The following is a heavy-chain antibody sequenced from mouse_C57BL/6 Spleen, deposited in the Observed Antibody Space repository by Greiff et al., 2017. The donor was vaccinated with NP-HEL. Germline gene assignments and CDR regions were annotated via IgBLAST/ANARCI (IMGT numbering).Heavy chain of an antibody. V-gene: IGHV1-26*01. Sequence: EVQLQQSGPELVKPGASVKISCKASGYTFTDYYMNWVKQSHGKSLEWIGDINPNNGGTSYNQKFKGKATLTVDKSSSTAYMELRSLTSADSAFYYCASYSNSYWYFDVWGTGTTVTVSS. J-gene: IGHJ1*03. D-gene: IGHD2-5*01. CDR1: GYTFTDYY. CDR3: ASYSNSYWYFDV. CDR2: INPNNGGT.